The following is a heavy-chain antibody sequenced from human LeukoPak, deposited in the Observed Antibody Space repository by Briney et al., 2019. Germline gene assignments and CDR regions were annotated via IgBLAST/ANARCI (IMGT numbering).Heavy chain of an antibody. CDR3: AKFYDDFWSGQWGNFDY. CDR2: ISGSGGST. CDR1: GFPFSTYA. V-gene: IGHV3-23*01. Sequence: PGGSLRLSCAASGFPFSTYAMSWVRQAPGKGLEWVSAISGSGGSTYYADSVKGRFTISRDNSKNTLYLQMNSLRAEDTAVYYCAKFYDDFWSGQWGNFDYWGQGTLVTVSS. J-gene: IGHJ4*02. D-gene: IGHD3-3*01.